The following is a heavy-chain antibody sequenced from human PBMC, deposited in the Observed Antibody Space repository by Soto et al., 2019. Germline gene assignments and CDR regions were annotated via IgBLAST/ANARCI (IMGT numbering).Heavy chain of an antibody. D-gene: IGHD2-21*02. J-gene: IGHJ2*01. V-gene: IGHV3-73*02. Sequence: EVQLVESGGGLVQPGGSLKLSCAASGFTFSGSAMHWVRQASGKGLEWVGRIRSKANNYATVYAASVKGRFTISRDDSKTTAHLQMNSLKTEDTAVYYCARHALQSWGGVCYLLPYFDLWGRGTLVTVS. CDR1: GFTFSGSA. CDR2: IRSKANNYAT. CDR3: ARHALQSWGGVCYLLPYFDL.